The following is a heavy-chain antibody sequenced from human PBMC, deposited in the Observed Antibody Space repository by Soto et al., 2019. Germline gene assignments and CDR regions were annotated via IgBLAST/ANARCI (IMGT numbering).Heavy chain of an antibody. CDR3: VKDKLWLSPGYYYGMDV. D-gene: IGHD3-16*01. J-gene: IGHJ6*02. CDR1: GFTFSSYA. Sequence: GGSLGLSCSASGFTFSSYAMHWVRQAPGKGLEYVSAISSNGGSTYYADSVKGRFTISRDNSKNTLYLQMSSLRAEDTAVYYCVKDKLWLSPGYYYGMDVWGQGTTVTVSS. V-gene: IGHV3-64D*08. CDR2: ISSNGGST.